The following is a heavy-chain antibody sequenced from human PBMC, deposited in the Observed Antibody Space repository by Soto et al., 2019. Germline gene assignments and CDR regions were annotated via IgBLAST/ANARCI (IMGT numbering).Heavy chain of an antibody. V-gene: IGHV1-69*13. Sequence: SVKVSCKASGGTFSSYAISWVRQAPGQGLEWMGGIIPIFGTANYAQKFQGRVTITADESTSTAYMELSSLRSEDTAVYYCARDRVVVVAATEDYYYSMDVWGQGTTVTVSS. CDR1: GGTFSSYA. J-gene: IGHJ6*02. D-gene: IGHD2-15*01. CDR3: ARDRVVVVAATEDYYYSMDV. CDR2: IIPIFGTA.